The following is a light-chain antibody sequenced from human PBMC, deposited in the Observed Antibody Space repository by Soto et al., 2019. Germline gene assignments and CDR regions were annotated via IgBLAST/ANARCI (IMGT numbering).Light chain of an antibody. CDR1: SSNIGAGYD. CDR2: GNS. CDR3: QSYDSSLSV. Sequence: QSVLTQPPSVSGAPGQRVTISCTGSSSNIGAGYDVHWYQQLPGTAPKLLIYGNSNRPSGVPDRFSGSKSGTSASLAITGLQAEDEADYYCQSYDSSLSVFGTRTKLTVL. V-gene: IGLV1-40*01. J-gene: IGLJ1*01.